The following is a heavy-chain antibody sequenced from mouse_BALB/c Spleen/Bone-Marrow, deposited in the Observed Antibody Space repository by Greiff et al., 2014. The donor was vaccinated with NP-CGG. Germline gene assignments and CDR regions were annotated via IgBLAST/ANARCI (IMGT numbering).Heavy chain of an antibody. J-gene: IGHJ2*01. Sequence: QVQLQQPGAELVRPGSSVKISCKASGYAFSSYWMNWVKQRPGQGLEWIGQIYPGDGDTNYNGNFKDKATLTTDKSPTTAYMQLSSLTSEDSAVYFCARGGRLTGYYFDYWGQGTTLTVSS. CDR3: ARGGRLTGYYFDY. V-gene: IGHV1-80*01. CDR1: GYAFSSYW. D-gene: IGHD4-1*01. CDR2: IYPGDGDT.